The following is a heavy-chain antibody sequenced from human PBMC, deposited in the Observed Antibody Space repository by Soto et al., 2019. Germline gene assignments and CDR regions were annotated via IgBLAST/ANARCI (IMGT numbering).Heavy chain of an antibody. J-gene: IGHJ6*02. D-gene: IGHD5-12*01. V-gene: IGHV1-24*01. CDR3: ATDRSATPKGGAYYYYYGMDV. Sequence: ASVKVSCKVSGYTLTELSMHWVRQAPGRGLEWMGGFDPEDGETIYAQKFQGRVTMTEDTSTDTAYMELSSLRSEDTAVYYCATDRSATPKGGAYYYYYGMDVWGQGTTVTVSS. CDR1: GYTLTELS. CDR2: FDPEDGET.